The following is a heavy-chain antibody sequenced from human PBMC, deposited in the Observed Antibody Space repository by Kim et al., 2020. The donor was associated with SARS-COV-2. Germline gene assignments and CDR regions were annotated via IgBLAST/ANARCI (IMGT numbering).Heavy chain of an antibody. CDR2: ISYDGSNK. J-gene: IGHJ3*02. CDR3: AREDYYDSTTVFDI. D-gene: IGHD3-22*01. CDR1: GFTFSSYG. V-gene: IGHV3-33*05. Sequence: GGSLRLSCAASGFTFSSYGMHWVRQAPGKGLEWVAVISYDGSNKYYADSVKGRFTISRDNSKNTLYLQMNSLRAEDTAVYYCAREDYYDSTTVFDIWGQG.